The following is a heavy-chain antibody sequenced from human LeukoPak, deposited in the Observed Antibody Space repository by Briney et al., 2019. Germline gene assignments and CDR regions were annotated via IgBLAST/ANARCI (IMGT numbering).Heavy chain of an antibody. D-gene: IGHD6-13*01. J-gene: IGHJ4*02. CDR1: EFTLSNYC. V-gene: IGHV3-30*04. Sequence: PGRSLLHSPSVSEFTLSNYCISRVRQAQDKKLEWVAVISYDGSNKYYADSVKGRFTISRDNSKNTLYLQMNSLRSEDTAVYYCASPTPVSTSWGSYYFDYWGQGTLVTVSS. CDR3: ASPTPVSTSWGSYYFDY. CDR2: ISYDGSNK.